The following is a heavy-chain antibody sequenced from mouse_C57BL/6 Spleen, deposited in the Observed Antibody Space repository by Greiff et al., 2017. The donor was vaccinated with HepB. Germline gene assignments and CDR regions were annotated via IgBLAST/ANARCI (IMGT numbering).Heavy chain of an antibody. Sequence: VQLQQSGAELVRPGTSVKVSCKASGYAFTNYLIEWVKQRPGQGLEWIGVINPGSGGTNYNEKFKGKATLTADKSSSTAYMQLSSLTSEDSAVYFCARHYNGSTYAMDYWGQGTSVTVSS. CDR2: INPGSGGT. V-gene: IGHV1-54*01. CDR3: ARHYNGSTYAMDY. D-gene: IGHD1-1*01. CDR1: GYAFTNYL. J-gene: IGHJ4*01.